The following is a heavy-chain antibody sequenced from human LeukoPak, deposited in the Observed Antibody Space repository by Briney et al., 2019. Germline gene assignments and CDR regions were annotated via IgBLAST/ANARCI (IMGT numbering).Heavy chain of an antibody. D-gene: IGHD6-13*01. Sequence: PGGSLRLSCAASGFTFSDYYMTWIRQAPGKGLDWVSYISSSGSSIHYADSVKGRFTISRDNAKNSLYLQMNSLRADDTAVYYCARRPYSSSWYYFDYWGQGTPVTVSS. CDR2: ISSSGSSI. J-gene: IGHJ4*02. CDR1: GFTFSDYY. CDR3: ARRPYSSSWYYFDY. V-gene: IGHV3-11*04.